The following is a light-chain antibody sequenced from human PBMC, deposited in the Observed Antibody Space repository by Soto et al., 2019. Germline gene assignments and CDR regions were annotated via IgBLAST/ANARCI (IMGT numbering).Light chain of an antibody. V-gene: IGKV3-20*01. CDR2: GAS. Sequence: EIVLTQSPGTLSLSPGERATLSYRASQSVSSTYLAWYQQKPGQAPRLLMYGASNRATGIPDRFSGSGSGTDFTLTINRLEPEDFAVYFCQQYGRSPPFTFGQGTKVEIK. CDR3: QQYGRSPPFT. J-gene: IGKJ2*01. CDR1: QSVSSTY.